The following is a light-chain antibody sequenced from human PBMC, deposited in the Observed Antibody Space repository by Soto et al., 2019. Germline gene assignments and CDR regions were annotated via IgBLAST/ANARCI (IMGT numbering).Light chain of an antibody. J-gene: IGKJ1*01. CDR3: QQYNNWPRT. CDR1: QSISSW. V-gene: IGKV1-5*01. Sequence: DIHITQSPSTLSSSLGDRGTITFLASQSISSWLAWYQQKPGKAPKLLIYDASSLESGVPSRFSGSGSGTDFTLTISSLQSEDFAVYYCQQYNNWPRTFGQGTKVDIK. CDR2: DAS.